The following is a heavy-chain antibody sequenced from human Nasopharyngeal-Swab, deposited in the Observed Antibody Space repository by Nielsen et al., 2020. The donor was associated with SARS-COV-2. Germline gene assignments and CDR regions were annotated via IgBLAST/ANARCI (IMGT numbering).Heavy chain of an antibody. CDR2: TYYRSRWYN. Sequence: WIRQSPSSGLEWLGRTYYRSRWYNDYAVSVKSRITINPDTSKNQFSLQLNSVTPEDTAVYYCARIAVAGHNWFDPWGQGTLVTVSS. V-gene: IGHV6-1*01. CDR3: ARIAVAGHNWFDP. J-gene: IGHJ5*02. D-gene: IGHD6-19*01.